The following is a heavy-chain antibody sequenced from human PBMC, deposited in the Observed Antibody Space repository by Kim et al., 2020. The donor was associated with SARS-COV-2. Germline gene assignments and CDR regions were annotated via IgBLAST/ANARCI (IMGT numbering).Heavy chain of an antibody. J-gene: IGHJ5*02. CDR3: ARDPRGSSGWWNWFDP. V-gene: IGHV4-59*01. D-gene: IGHD6-19*01. Sequence: IKSRVTISVDTSKNQFSLKLSSVTAADTAVYYCARDPRGSSGWWNWFDPWGQGTLVTVSS.